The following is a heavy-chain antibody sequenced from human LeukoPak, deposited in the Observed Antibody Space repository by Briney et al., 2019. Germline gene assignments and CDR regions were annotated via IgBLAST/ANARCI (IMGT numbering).Heavy chain of an antibody. CDR1: GGSISSYY. Sequence: TSETLSLTCTVSGGSISSYYWSWIRQPAGKGLEWIGRIYNSVSTNYNPSLKSRVTMSADTSKNQFSLKLSSVTAADTAVYYCARKHDSGWYFDYWGQGTLVTVSS. D-gene: IGHD6-19*01. CDR2: IYNSVST. J-gene: IGHJ4*02. V-gene: IGHV4-4*07. CDR3: ARKHDSGWYFDY.